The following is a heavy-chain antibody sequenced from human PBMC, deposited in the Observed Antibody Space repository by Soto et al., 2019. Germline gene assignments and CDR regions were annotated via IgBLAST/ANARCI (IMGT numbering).Heavy chain of an antibody. CDR3: ARENSVQAWLHHFDH. V-gene: IGHV3-48*03. CDR1: GFSFSSFA. J-gene: IGHJ4*02. D-gene: IGHD5-18*01. Sequence: GSLKLSCEASGFSFSSFAMNLVRQAPGRGLEWVSYISDDGASIYYADSLKGRFTISRDNAKNSLSLQMNNLRAEDTAVYYCARENSVQAWLHHFDHWGLGTLVTVSS. CDR2: ISDDGASI.